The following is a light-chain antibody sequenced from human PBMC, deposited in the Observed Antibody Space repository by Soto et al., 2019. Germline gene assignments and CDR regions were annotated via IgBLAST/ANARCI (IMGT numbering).Light chain of an antibody. CDR1: QSSSNY. CDR3: LHSFNSPLT. Sequence: EIQMTQSPSSLSASVGDRVTITCRASQSSSNYLSWYQQKAGKAPKLLIFDTSTLQSGVPSRFSGSGSGTEFTLTISSLQPEDFATYYCLHSFNSPLTFGGGSTIEIK. J-gene: IGKJ4*01. V-gene: IGKV1-39*01. CDR2: DTS.